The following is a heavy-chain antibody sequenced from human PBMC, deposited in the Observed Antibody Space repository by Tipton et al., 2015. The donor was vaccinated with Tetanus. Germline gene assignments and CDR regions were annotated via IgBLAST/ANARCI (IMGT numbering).Heavy chain of an antibody. CDR1: GFTFSSYW. CDR3: ARRSLTNYGLDV. D-gene: IGHD1-1*01. CDR2: IKQDGRER. Sequence: SGFTFSSYWMSWVRQAPGKGLEWVASIKQDGRERYYVDSVKGRFTISRDHAKNTVYLQMNSLRAEDTAVYFCARRSLTNYGLDVWGQGTPVTVSS. J-gene: IGHJ6*02. V-gene: IGHV3-7*01.